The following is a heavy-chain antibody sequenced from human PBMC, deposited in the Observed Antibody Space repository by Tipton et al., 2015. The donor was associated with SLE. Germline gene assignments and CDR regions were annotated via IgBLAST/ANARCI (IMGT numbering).Heavy chain of an antibody. CDR1: RFTFSSYA. D-gene: IGHD6-19*01. V-gene: IGHV3-30-3*01. Sequence: SLRLSCAASRFTFSSYAIHWVRQAPGEGLEWVALISSDGSNKYYADSVKGRFTISRDNSKNTLYLQMNSLRVEDTAVYYCARDQRSSGWYGQPDYWGQGTLVTVSA. J-gene: IGHJ4*02. CDR2: ISSDGSNK. CDR3: ARDQRSSGWYGQPDY.